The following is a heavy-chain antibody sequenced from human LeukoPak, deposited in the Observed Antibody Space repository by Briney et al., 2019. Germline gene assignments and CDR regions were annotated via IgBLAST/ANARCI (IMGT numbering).Heavy chain of an antibody. J-gene: IGHJ4*02. D-gene: IGHD4-23*01. CDR3: ATFDYGGNSASDY. Sequence: ASVKVSCKASGYTFTSYYMHWVRQAPGQGLEWMGIIDPSGGSTSYAQKFQGRVTMTRDTSTSTVYMELSSLRSEDTAVYYCATFDYGGNSASDYWGQGTLVTVSS. CDR1: GYTFTSYY. V-gene: IGHV1-46*01. CDR2: IDPSGGST.